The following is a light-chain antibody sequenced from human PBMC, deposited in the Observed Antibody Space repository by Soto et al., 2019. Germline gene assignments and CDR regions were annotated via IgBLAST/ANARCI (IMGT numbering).Light chain of an antibody. CDR3: QQTYSIPGT. CDR2: GAS. V-gene: IGKV1-39*01. Sequence: DIQMTQSPSSLSASVGDRVTITCRASQRINTYLNWYQQKPGRAPKLLIYGASTLQSGVPSRFSGSGSGTDFTFTISSLQLEDFATFFCQQTYSIPGTFGQGTKVDIK. J-gene: IGKJ1*01. CDR1: QRINTY.